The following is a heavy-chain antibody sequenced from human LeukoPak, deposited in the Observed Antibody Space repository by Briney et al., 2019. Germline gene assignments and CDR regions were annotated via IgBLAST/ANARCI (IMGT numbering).Heavy chain of an antibody. CDR3: ARDGWELPLKGLFDS. V-gene: IGHV1-18*01. J-gene: IGHJ4*02. Sequence: GASVKVSCKASGYTFTSYGISWVRQAPGQGLEWMGWISAYNGNTNYAQKLQGRVTMTTDTSTSTAYMELRSLRSDDTAVYYCARDGWELPLKGLFDSGGQGTLVTVSS. CDR2: ISAYNGNT. D-gene: IGHD1-26*01. CDR1: GYTFTSYG.